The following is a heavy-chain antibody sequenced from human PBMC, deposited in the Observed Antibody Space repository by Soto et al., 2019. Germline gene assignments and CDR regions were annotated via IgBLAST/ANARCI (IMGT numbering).Heavy chain of an antibody. CDR3: SRDLRYYDSSAYYSDTFDI. J-gene: IGHJ3*02. CDR1: GYSFISYG. CDR2: ISGYNGNT. Sequence: ASVKVSCKASGYSFISYGISWVRQAPGQGLEWMGWISGYNGNTHYAQKLQGRVTMTTDTSTSTAYMELRSLRSDDTAVYYCSRDLRYYDSSAYYSDTFDIWVQGTMVTV. D-gene: IGHD3-22*01. V-gene: IGHV1-18*01.